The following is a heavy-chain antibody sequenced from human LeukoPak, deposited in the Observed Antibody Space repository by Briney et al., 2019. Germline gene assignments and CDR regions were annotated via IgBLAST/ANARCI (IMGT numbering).Heavy chain of an antibody. CDR1: GYTFTGYY. CDR3: ARDAHYGDYSPYNWFDP. J-gene: IGHJ5*02. CDR2: INPNSGGT. Sequence: GASVKVSCKASGYTFTGYYMHWVRQAPGQGLEWMGWINPNSGGTNYAQKFQGRVTMTRDTSISTAYMELSRLRSDGTAVYYCARDAHYGDYSPYNWFDPWGQGTLVTVSS. V-gene: IGHV1-2*02. D-gene: IGHD4-17*01.